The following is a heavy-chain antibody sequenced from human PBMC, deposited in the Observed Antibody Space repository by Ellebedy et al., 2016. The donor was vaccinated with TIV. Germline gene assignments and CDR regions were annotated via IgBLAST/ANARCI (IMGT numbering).Heavy chain of an antibody. CDR1: GFTFSSYS. CDR3: ASGVGNDAFDI. J-gene: IGHJ3*02. D-gene: IGHD3-3*01. Sequence: GESLKISCAASGFTFSSYSMNWVRQAPGKGLEWVSSISSSSSYIYYADSVKGRFTISRDNAKNSLYLQMNSLRAEDTAVYYCASGVGNDAFDIWGQGTMVTVSS. V-gene: IGHV3-21*01. CDR2: ISSSSSYI.